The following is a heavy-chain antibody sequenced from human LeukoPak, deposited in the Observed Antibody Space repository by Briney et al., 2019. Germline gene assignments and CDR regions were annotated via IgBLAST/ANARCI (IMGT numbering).Heavy chain of an antibody. CDR1: GGSISSSSYY. CDR2: IYYSGST. V-gene: IGHV4-39*01. Sequence: SETLSLTCTVSGGSISSSSYYWGWIRQPPGKGLEWIGCIYYSGSTYYNPSLKSRVTISVDTSKNQFSLKLSSVTAADTAVYYCARRPMGRRDGYNRRFDYWGQGTLVTVSS. J-gene: IGHJ4*02. D-gene: IGHD5-24*01. CDR3: ARRPMGRRDGYNRRFDY.